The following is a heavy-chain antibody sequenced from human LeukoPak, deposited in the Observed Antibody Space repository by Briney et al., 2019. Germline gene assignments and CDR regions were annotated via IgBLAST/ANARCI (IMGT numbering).Heavy chain of an antibody. Sequence: SETLSLTCSVSGASISGGTHHWGWIRQPPGKGLEWIGSIYYTGSTYDNPSLKSRVTISVDTSKNQFSLKLSSVTAADTAVYYCARRGGSGRAFDYWGQGTLVTVSS. CDR1: GASISGGTHH. D-gene: IGHD1-26*01. CDR3: ARRGGSGRAFDY. V-gene: IGHV4-39*01. CDR2: IYYTGST. J-gene: IGHJ4*02.